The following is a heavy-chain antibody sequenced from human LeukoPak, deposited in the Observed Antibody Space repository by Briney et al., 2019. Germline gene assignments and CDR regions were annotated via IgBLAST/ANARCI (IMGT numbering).Heavy chain of an antibody. D-gene: IGHD3-10*01. J-gene: IGHJ4*02. CDR1: GGTFSSYA. V-gene: IGHV1-69*01. Sequence: SVKVSCKASGGTFSSYAISWVRQAPGQGLEWMGGIIPIFGTANYAQKFQGRVTITADESTSTAYMELSSLRSEDTAVYYCATILGTSYYGSGSYHYWGQGTLVTVSS. CDR3: ATILGTSYYGSGSYHY. CDR2: IIPIFGTA.